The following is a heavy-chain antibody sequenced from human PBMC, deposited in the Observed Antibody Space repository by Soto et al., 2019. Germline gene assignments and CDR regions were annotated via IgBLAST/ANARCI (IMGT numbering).Heavy chain of an antibody. Sequence: EVQLVESGGGLVQPGGALKLSCAASGFSFTDSGIHWVRQASGKGLEWVDQIRSKDNSYATIYGASVNGRFTISRDDSKKTAYLQMNSLQTDDTAVYSCTGGRDFGAVTLDPRGQATLVTVSS. CDR1: GFSFTDSG. D-gene: IGHD3-3*01. CDR3: TGGRDFGAVTLDP. J-gene: IGHJ5*02. CDR2: IRSKDNSYAT. V-gene: IGHV3-73*02.